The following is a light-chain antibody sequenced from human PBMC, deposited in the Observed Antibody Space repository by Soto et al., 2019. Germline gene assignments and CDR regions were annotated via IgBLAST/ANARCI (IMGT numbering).Light chain of an antibody. CDR3: QQSYSTPLT. J-gene: IGKJ4*01. Sequence: IHLNPFPSPPSSSLRDRSPLPFRASQSISSYLNWYQQKPGKAPKLLIYAASSLQSGVPSRFSGSGSGTDFTLTISSLQPEDFATYYCQQSYSTPLTFGGGTKVDIK. V-gene: IGKV1-39*01. CDR1: QSISSY. CDR2: AAS.